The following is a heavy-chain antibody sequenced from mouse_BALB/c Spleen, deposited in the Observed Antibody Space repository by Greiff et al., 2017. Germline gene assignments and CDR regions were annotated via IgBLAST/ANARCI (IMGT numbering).Heavy chain of an antibody. D-gene: IGHD1-1*01. J-gene: IGHJ4*01. Sequence: DVKLVESGGGLVKPGGSLKLSCAASGFTFSDYYMYWVRQTPEKRLEWVATISDGGSYTYYPDSVKGRFTISRDNAKNNLYLQMSSLKSEDTAMYYCARGLYYGSSYDAMDYWGQGTSVTVSS. CDR1: GFTFSDYY. CDR3: ARGLYYGSSYDAMDY. CDR2: ISDGGSYT. V-gene: IGHV5-4*02.